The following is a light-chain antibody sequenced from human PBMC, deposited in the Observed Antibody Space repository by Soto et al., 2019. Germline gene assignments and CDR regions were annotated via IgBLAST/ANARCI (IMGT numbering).Light chain of an antibody. CDR3: SSYTSSSTHVV. V-gene: IGLV2-14*01. J-gene: IGLJ2*01. Sequence: QSALTQPASVSGSPGQSITISCTGTSSDVGGYNYVSWYQQHPGKAPKLMIYEVSNRPSGVSNRFSGSKSGNTASLTISGLQAEDEADYYGSSYTSSSTHVVFGGGTKLT. CDR2: EVS. CDR1: SSDVGGYNY.